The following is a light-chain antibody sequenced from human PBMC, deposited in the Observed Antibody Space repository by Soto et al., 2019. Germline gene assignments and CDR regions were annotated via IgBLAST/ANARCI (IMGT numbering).Light chain of an antibody. V-gene: IGLV2-14*01. CDR3: SSYTSSSTLEV. Sequence: QSALTQPASVSGSPGQSITISCTGTSSDVGGYNYVSWYQQHPGKAPKLMIYEVSNRPSGVSNRFSGSKSGNTASLTISGLQAEDEAAYYCSSYTSSSTLEVFGNGTKVTVL. J-gene: IGLJ1*01. CDR1: SSDVGGYNY. CDR2: EVS.